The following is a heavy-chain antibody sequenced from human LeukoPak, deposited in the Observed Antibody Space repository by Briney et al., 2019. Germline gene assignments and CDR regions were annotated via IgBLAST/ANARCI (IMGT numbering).Heavy chain of an antibody. Sequence: PGGSLRLSCAASGFTFSNYWMTWVRQAPGKGLEWVANIKQDGSEKYYVDSVKGRFTISRDNAKNSLYLQMNSLRAEDTAVYYCARCVGDYYDSSGYYYESWGQGTLVTVSS. J-gene: IGHJ4*02. CDR2: IKQDGSEK. D-gene: IGHD3-22*01. CDR1: GFTFSNYW. CDR3: ARCVGDYYDSSGYYYES. V-gene: IGHV3-7*01.